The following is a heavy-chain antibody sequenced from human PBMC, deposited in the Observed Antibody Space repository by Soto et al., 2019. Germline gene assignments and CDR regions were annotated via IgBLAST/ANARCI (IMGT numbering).Heavy chain of an antibody. CDR2: LLRPGRST. Sequence: PGGALRVACAASGFMVSNYAMTWARQAPGKELEWVSGLLRPGRSTYYADSVKGRFTISGDTSANKVYLQMDSLRAEDTAVYYCGKDDIANDGICLMDPWGQGTVVTVSS. J-gene: IGHJ5*02. D-gene: IGHD3-3*02. CDR1: GFMVSNYA. V-gene: IGHV3-23*01. CDR3: GKDDIANDGICLMDP.